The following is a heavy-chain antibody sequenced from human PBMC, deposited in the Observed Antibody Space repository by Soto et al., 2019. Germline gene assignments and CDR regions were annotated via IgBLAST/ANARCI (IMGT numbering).Heavy chain of an antibody. CDR2: INSGGST. CDR1: GFTVSSNY. CDR3: AREQQLGDFDY. Sequence: PGGSLRLSCAASGFTVSSNYMSWVRQAPGKGLEWVSVINSGGSTYYADSVKGRFTISRDNSKNTLYIQMNSLRAEDTAVYYCAREQQLGDFDYWGQGTLVTVSS. J-gene: IGHJ4*02. D-gene: IGHD6-13*01. V-gene: IGHV3-66*01.